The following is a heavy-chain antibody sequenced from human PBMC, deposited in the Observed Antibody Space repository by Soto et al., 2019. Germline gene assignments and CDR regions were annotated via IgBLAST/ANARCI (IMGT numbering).Heavy chain of an antibody. Sequence: GGSLRLSCRGSGFTFSDYAMSWVRQAPGKGPEWVSVITGSGFTTDYADSVKGRFTISRDNSNNTVYLQMNSLRVEDTAIYYCAKNPGYYYDSTGYHFDYRGQRTPVTGSS. D-gene: IGHD3-22*01. CDR2: ITGSGFTT. CDR1: GFTFSDYA. J-gene: IGHJ4*02. V-gene: IGHV3-23*01. CDR3: AKNPGYYYDSTGYHFDY.